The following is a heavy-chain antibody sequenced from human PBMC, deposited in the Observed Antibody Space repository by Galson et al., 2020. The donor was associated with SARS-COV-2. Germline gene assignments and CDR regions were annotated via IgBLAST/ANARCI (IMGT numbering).Heavy chain of an antibody. CDR1: EFFFSGYA. J-gene: IGHJ6*02. V-gene: IGHV3-30*04. Sequence: GGSLRLSCAASEFFFSGYAMHWVRQAPGKGLEWVALISFDGYNEHYADSVKGRFTVSRDNSKNTLYLQMNNLRGKETGVYYCARGGAHRHDYYYYAMDVWGQGTTVTVSS. CDR2: ISFDGYNE. CDR3: ARGGAHRHDYYYYAMDV.